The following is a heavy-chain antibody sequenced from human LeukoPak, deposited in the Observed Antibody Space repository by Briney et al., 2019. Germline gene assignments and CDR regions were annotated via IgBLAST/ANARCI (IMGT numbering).Heavy chain of an antibody. J-gene: IGHJ4*02. CDR2: INHSGST. CDR1: GGSFSGYY. D-gene: IGHD3-22*01. Sequence: SETLSLTCAVYGGSFSGYYWSWIRQPPGKGLEWIGEINHSGSTNYNPSLKSRVTISVDTSKNQFSLKLSSVTAADTAVYYCARETSERITMIVVVKGDYFDYWGQGTLVTVSS. CDR3: ARETSERITMIVVVKGDYFDY. V-gene: IGHV4-34*01.